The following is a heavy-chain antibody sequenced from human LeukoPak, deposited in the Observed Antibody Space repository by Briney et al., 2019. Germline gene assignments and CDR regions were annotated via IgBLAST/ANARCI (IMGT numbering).Heavy chain of an antibody. CDR1: GGTFSSYA. J-gene: IGHJ4*02. Sequence: SVKVSCKASGGTFSSYAISWVRQAPGQGLEWMGRIIPILGIANYAQKFQGRVTITADKSTSTAYMELSSLRSEDTAVYYCARSLGDSSGYYYVYFDYWGQGTLVTVSS. CDR3: ARSLGDSSGYYYVYFDY. D-gene: IGHD3-22*01. V-gene: IGHV1-69*04. CDR2: IIPILGIA.